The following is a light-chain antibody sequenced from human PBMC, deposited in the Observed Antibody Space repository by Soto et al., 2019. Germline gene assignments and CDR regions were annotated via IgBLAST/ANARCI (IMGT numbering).Light chain of an antibody. CDR1: STDFVSYSR. J-gene: IGLJ1*01. V-gene: IGLV2-18*01. Sequence: QSALTQPPSVSWSPGQSVTISCTGTSTDFVSYSRVSWYQQPPGTAPKLMIYEVSKRPSGVPDRFSGSKSGNTASLTISGLQAADEADYYCSLYTSENAYVFGTGTKVTVL. CDR3: SLYTSENAYV. CDR2: EVS.